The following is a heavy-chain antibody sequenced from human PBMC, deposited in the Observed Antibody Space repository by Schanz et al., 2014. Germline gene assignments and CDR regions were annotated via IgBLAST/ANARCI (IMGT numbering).Heavy chain of an antibody. J-gene: IGHJ4*02. D-gene: IGHD3-9*01. Sequence: EVQLLESGGGLVQPGGSLRLSCAASGFTFTNYAMTWVRQAPGKGLEWVSGISGSGGSTYDADSVKGRFTISRDNSKNTLYLQMNSLRAEDTAVYYCAKDHAGSDILTALGNWGQGTLVTASS. V-gene: IGHV3-23*01. CDR3: AKDHAGSDILTALGN. CDR1: GFTFTNYA. CDR2: ISGSGGST.